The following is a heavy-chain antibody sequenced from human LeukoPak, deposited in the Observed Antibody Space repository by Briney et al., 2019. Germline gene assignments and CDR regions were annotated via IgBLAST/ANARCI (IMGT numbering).Heavy chain of an antibody. CDR3: ARFELGTIRTY. J-gene: IGHJ4*02. CDR1: GVSISTSTYY. D-gene: IGHD5-24*01. Sequence: SETLSLTCTVSGVSISTSTYYWGWIRQPPGKGLEWIANIYYSGSTYYNPSLKSRVTLSVDTSKNQFSLKVKSVTAADTAVYYCARFELGTIRTYWGQGTLVTVSS. V-gene: IGHV4-39*07. CDR2: IYYSGST.